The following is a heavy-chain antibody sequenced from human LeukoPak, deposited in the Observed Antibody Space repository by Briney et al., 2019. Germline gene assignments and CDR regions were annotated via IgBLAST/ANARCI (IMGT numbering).Heavy chain of an antibody. D-gene: IGHD5-12*01. V-gene: IGHV1-2*02. Sequence: EASVKVSCKASGYTFTVYYMHWVRQAPGQGLERMGWINPNSGDTNYAQKFQGRVTMTRDTSIRTAYLELSGLRSDDTAVYYCAKNPYEYYFDYWGQGTLVTVSS. CDR1: GYTFTVYY. CDR2: INPNSGDT. CDR3: AKNPYEYYFDY. J-gene: IGHJ4*02.